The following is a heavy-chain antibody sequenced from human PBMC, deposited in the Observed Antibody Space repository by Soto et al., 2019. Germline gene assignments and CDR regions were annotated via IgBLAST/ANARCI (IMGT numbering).Heavy chain of an antibody. CDR1: GGSFSGYY. CDR2: INQSGST. D-gene: IGHD2-2*01. V-gene: IGHV4-34*01. CDR3: ARGYRVRVVPAATKKGWFDP. J-gene: IGHJ5*02. Sequence: QVQLQQWGAGLLKPSETLSLTCAVYGGSFSGYYWSWIRQPPGKGLEWIGEINQSGSTNYNPSLKSRVTISVDPSKNQFSLKLSSVTAADTAVYYCARGYRVRVVPAATKKGWFDPWGQGTLVTVSS.